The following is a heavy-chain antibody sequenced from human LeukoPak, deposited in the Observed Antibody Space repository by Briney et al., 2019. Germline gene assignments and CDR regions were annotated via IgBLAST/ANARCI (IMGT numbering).Heavy chain of an antibody. CDR3: ARVPLSMIVSPRAFDI. CDR1: GFTFSSYW. Sequence: QPGGSLRLSCAASGFTFSSYWMHWVRQAPGKGLVWVSRINSDGSSTSYADSVKGRFTISRDNAKNTLYLQMNSLRAEDTALYYCARVPLSMIVSPRAFDIWGQGTMVTVSS. D-gene: IGHD3-22*01. J-gene: IGHJ3*02. V-gene: IGHV3-74*01. CDR2: INSDGSST.